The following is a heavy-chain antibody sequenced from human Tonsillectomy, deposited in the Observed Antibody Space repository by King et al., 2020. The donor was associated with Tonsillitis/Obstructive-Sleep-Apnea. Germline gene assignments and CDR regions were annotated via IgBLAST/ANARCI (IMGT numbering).Heavy chain of an antibody. CDR2: IYYSGST. J-gene: IGHJ4*02. CDR3: ARTYITIFGVVITSYYFDY. V-gene: IGHV4-39*01. D-gene: IGHD3-3*01. CDR1: GGSISSSSYY. Sequence: QLQESGPGLVKPSETLSLTCTVSGGSISSSSYYWGWIRQPPGKGLEWIGSIYYSGSTYYNPSLKSRVTISVDTSKNQFSLKLSSVTAADTAVYYCARTYITIFGVVITSYYFDYWGQGTVVTVSS.